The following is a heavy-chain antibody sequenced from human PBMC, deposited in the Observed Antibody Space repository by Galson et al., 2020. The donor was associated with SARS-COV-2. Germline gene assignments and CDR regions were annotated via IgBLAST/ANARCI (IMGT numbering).Heavy chain of an antibody. J-gene: IGHJ4*02. D-gene: IGHD3-3*01. CDR2: IYYSGST. Sequence: SETLSLTCTVSGGSISSYYWSWIRQPPGKGLEWIGYIYYSGSTNYNPSLKSRVTISVDTSKNQFSLKLSSVTAADTAVYYCARAAQTYYDCGSGYYNAPHFDYWGQGTLVTVSS. CDR1: GGSISSYY. CDR3: ARAAQTYYDCGSGYYNAPHFDY. V-gene: IGHV4-59*01.